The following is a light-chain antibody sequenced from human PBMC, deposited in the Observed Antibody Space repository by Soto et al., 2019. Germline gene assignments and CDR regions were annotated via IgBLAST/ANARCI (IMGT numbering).Light chain of an antibody. J-gene: IGKJ3*01. V-gene: IGKV1-12*01. CDR1: HGIKKW. CDR2: AAS. Sequence: DIQMTQSPSSVSASVGDTINITCRASHGIKKWLAWYQQKPGKAPKVLIYAASNLESGVSRRFSGSGAGTEFSLTISSLQTEDFATYFCHQASSFPYTFGHGTKVDIK. CDR3: HQASSFPYT.